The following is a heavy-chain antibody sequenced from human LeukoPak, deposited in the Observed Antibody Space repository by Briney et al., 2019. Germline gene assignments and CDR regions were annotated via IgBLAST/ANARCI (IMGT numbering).Heavy chain of an antibody. D-gene: IGHD5-18*01. Sequence: SETLSLTCTVSGGSISSYNWSWIRQPPGKGLEWIGYIYYSGSTNYNPSLKSRVTISVDTSKNQFSLKLSSVTAADTAVYYCARVGYSYGYRALDYWGQGTLVTVSS. CDR3: ARVGYSYGYRALDY. CDR2: IYYSGST. J-gene: IGHJ4*02. CDR1: GGSISSYN. V-gene: IGHV4-59*01.